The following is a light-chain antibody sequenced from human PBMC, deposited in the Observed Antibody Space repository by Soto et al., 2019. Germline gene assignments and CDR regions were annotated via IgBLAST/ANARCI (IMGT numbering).Light chain of an antibody. J-gene: IGKJ1*01. CDR3: QQYSDWPRT. Sequence: EIVLTQSPGTLSLSPGERATLSCRASQSVSSSYLAWYQQKPGQAPRLLFYGASTRAAGIPARFSGSGSGTDFTLTISSLQTEDFAVYYCQQYSDWPRTFGQGTKVDIK. V-gene: IGKV3-20*01. CDR1: QSVSSSY. CDR2: GAS.